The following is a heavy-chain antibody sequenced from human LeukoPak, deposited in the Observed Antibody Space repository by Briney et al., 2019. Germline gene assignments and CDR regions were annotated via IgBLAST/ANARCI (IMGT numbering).Heavy chain of an antibody. CDR3: ARLPKRYCSGGSCYSGDY. Sequence: SETLSLTCAVYGGSFSGYYWSWIRQPPGRGLEWIGEINHSGSTNYNPSLKSRVTISVDTSKNQFSLKLSSVTAADTAVYYCARLPKRYCSGGSCYSGDYWGQGTLVTVSS. V-gene: IGHV4-34*01. J-gene: IGHJ4*02. D-gene: IGHD2-15*01. CDR1: GGSFSGYY. CDR2: INHSGST.